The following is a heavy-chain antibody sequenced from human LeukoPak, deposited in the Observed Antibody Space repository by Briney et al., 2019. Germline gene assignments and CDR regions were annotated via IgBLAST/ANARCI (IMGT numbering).Heavy chain of an antibody. CDR3: VAGSQNTALIK. CDR2: MYTTGET. CDR1: GGATSSNY. J-gene: IGHJ4*02. Sequence: SETLSPTCTVSGGATSSNYWSWIRQPAGKGLQWIGRMYTTGETNYNPTLKSRVTISLDTSKKQFSLRLTSVTAADTAVYYCVAGSQNTALIKWGQGTLVTVSS. V-gene: IGHV4-4*07. D-gene: IGHD5-18*01.